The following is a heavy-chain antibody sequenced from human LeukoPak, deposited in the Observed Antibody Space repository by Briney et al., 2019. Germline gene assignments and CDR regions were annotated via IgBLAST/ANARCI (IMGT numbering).Heavy chain of an antibody. J-gene: IGHJ4*02. CDR3: ATGLPTDN. Sequence: PSETLSLTCAVYGGSFSDYSWSWIRQPPGKGLEWIGEIDHSGSTNYNPSLKSRVTISVDTSKNQFSLRLGSVTAADTGVYYCATGLPTDNGGQGPLAPFSS. V-gene: IGHV4-34*01. CDR2: IDHSGST. D-gene: IGHD5-12*01. CDR1: GGSFSDYS.